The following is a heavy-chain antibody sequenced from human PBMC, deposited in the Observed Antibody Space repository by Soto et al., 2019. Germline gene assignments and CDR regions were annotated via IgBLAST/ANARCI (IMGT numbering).Heavy chain of an antibody. Sequence: PPETLSLTCTVSGASIDSFYWSWIRQSPGKGLEWIGYIYHSGNTLSNPSLESRVTVSIDTSKKQFFLRLSSVSAADTAVYYCEGAPLVPGAPWFDPWGQGTLVTVSS. J-gene: IGHJ5*02. CDR3: EGAPLVPGAPWFDP. CDR2: IYHSGNT. V-gene: IGHV4-59*01. CDR1: GASIDSFY. D-gene: IGHD3-10*01.